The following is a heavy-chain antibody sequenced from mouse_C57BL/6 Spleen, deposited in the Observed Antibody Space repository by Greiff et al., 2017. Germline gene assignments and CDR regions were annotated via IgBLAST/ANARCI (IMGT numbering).Heavy chain of an antibody. Sequence: QVQLQQPGAELVKPGASVKMSCKASGYTFTSYWITWVKQRPGQCLEWIGDIYPGSGSTNYNEKFKSKATLTVDTSSSPAYMQLSSLTSEDSAVYYCARKGGKFDFDYWGQGTTLTVSS. CDR3: ARKGGKFDFDY. CDR1: GYTFTSYW. CDR2: IYPGSGST. V-gene: IGHV1-55*01. J-gene: IGHJ2*01.